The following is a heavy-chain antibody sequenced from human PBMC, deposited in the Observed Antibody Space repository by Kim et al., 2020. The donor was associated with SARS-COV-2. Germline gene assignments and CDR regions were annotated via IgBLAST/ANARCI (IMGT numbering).Heavy chain of an antibody. J-gene: IGHJ4*02. D-gene: IGHD3-3*01. V-gene: IGHV3-11*01. CDR3: AREPCSGSNCRIYDY. Sequence: DSVKGRFTISRDNAKNSLYLQMNSLRADDTALYYCAREPCSGSNCRIYDYWGQGTLVTVSS.